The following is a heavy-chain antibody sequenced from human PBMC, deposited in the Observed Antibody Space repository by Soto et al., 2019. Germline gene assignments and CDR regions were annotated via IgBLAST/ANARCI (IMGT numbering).Heavy chain of an antibody. CDR1: GFAFSSYG. V-gene: IGHV3-30*03. D-gene: IGHD3-10*01. J-gene: IGHJ4*02. CDR2: ISYDGSIQ. Sequence: QAQLVESGGGVVQPGRSLRLSCAASGFAFSSYGMHWVRQAPGTGLEWVAAISYDGSIQYYADSVKGRITISRDNSKNMVLMQMSNLRAKDTAVNDWVSDRGFGHASVPYSWGQGTLVSVSS. CDR3: VSDRGFGHASVPYS.